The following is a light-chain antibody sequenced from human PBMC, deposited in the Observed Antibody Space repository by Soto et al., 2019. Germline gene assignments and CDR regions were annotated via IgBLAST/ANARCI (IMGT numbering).Light chain of an antibody. CDR3: QQYRHWPPLT. CDR2: GAS. Sequence: EIVMTQSPATLSVSPGETATLSCRASQSVDRAVAWYQHKPGQAPRLLIVGASFRATGVPGRFSGSGSGTEFTLTISSLQSEDFAVYYCQQYRHWPPLTFGGGTAVEIK. V-gene: IGKV3-15*01. J-gene: IGKJ4*01. CDR1: QSVDRA.